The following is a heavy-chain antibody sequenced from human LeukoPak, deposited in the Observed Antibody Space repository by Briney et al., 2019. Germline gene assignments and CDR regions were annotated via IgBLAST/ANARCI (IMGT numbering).Heavy chain of an antibody. Sequence: GGSLRLSCAASGFTFSSYSMNWVRQAPGKGLEWVSSISSSSSYIYYADSVKGRFTISRDNAKNSLYLQMNSPRAEDTAVYYCAREKVAVAGHPPFDYWGQGTLVTVSS. CDR2: ISSSSSYI. CDR1: GFTFSSYS. CDR3: AREKVAVAGHPPFDY. D-gene: IGHD6-19*01. J-gene: IGHJ4*02. V-gene: IGHV3-21*04.